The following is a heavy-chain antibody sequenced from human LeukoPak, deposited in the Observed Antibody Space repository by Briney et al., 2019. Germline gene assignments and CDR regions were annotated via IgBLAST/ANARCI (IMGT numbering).Heavy chain of an antibody. J-gene: IGHJ6*02. Sequence: PGGSLRLSCAASGFTFSSYSMNWVRQAPGKGLEWVSSISSSSSYIYYADSVKGRFTISRDNAKNSLYLQMNGLRAEDTAVYYCARDASRAGSYYRTFRYYGMDVWGQGTTVTVSS. CDR3: ARDASRAGSYYRTFRYYGMDV. CDR1: GFTFSSYS. D-gene: IGHD3-10*01. CDR2: ISSSSSYI. V-gene: IGHV3-21*01.